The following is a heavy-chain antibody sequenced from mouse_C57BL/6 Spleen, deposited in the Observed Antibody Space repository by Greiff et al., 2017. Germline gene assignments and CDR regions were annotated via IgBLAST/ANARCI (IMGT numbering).Heavy chain of an antibody. Sequence: EVQLQQSGGGLVKPGGSLKLSCAASGFTFSDYGMHWVRQAPEKGLEWVAYISSGSSTIYYADTVKGRFTISRDNAKNTLFLQMTSLRSEDTAMYYCADGKGFAYWGQGTLVTVSA. CDR3: ADGKGFAY. CDR2: ISSGSSTI. D-gene: IGHD2-1*01. V-gene: IGHV5-17*01. CDR1: GFTFSDYG. J-gene: IGHJ3*01.